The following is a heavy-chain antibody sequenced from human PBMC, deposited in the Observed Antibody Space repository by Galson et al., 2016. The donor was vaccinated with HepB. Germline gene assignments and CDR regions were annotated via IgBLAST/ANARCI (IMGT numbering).Heavy chain of an antibody. Sequence: QSGAEVKKPGESLKISCKGSGYSFATHWIAWVRQMPGKGLEWMGIIYPGDSDTTYSPSFEGRVTISADKSINTAYLQWSSVKMSDSAMYYCARHGGSGSYWYYYGLDAWGQGTTVTVSS. D-gene: IGHD2-15*01. CDR1: GYSFATHW. V-gene: IGHV5-51*01. CDR2: IYPGDSDT. CDR3: ARHGGSGSYWYYYGLDA. J-gene: IGHJ6*02.